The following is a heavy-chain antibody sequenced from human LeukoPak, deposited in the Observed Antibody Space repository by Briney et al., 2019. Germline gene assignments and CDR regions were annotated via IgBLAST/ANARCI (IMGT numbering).Heavy chain of an antibody. CDR1: GFTFDDYA. J-gene: IGHJ4*02. V-gene: IGHV3-9*01. CDR3: ARAHDKWLVYFDY. D-gene: IGHD6-19*01. Sequence: PGGSLRLSCAASGFTFDDYAMHWVRQAPGKVLEWVSGISWNSGSLGYADSVKGRFTISRDNAKNSLYLQMNSLRAEDTAVYYCARAHDKWLVYFDYWGQGTLVTVSS. CDR2: ISWNSGSL.